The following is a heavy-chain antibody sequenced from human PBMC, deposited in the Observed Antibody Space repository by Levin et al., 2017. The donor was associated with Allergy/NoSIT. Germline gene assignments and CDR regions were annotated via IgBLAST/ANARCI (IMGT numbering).Heavy chain of an antibody. CDR2: ISYDGSNK. CDR3: AKDLDEYSGYDWEGDAFDI. Sequence: GGSLRLSCAASGFTFSSYGMHWVRQAPGKGLEWVAVISYDGSNKYYADSVKGRFTISRDNSKNTLYLQMNSLRAEDTAVYYCAKDLDEYSGYDWEGDAFDIWGQGTMVTVSS. J-gene: IGHJ3*02. V-gene: IGHV3-30*18. D-gene: IGHD5-12*01. CDR1: GFTFSSYG.